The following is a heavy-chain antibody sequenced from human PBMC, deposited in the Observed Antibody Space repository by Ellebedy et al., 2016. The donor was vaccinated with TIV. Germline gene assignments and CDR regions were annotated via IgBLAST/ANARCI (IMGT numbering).Heavy chain of an antibody. J-gene: IGHJ4*02. CDR3: ARDSGYGGYALAN. D-gene: IGHD5-12*01. V-gene: IGHV4-31*03. Sequence: SETLSLXCTVSGASINSGGYYWSWIRQLPGKGLEWLGFISFGETTSYIPSLKSRIKMSMDTSKNQFYLKLTSVTAADTAVYYCARDSGYGGYALANWGQGTLVTVSS. CDR1: GASINSGGYY. CDR2: ISFGETT.